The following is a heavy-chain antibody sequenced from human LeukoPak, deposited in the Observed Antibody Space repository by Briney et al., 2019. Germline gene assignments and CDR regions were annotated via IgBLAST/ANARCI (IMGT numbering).Heavy chain of an antibody. Sequence: ASVKVSCKASGFTFTSSAVQWVRQARGQRLEWIGWIVVGSGNTNYAQRFQERVTITRDMSTSTAYMELSSLRSEDTAVYYCAASPDYYDSSGYSYYFDYWGQGTLVTVSS. CDR1: GFTFTSSA. D-gene: IGHD3-22*01. J-gene: IGHJ4*02. V-gene: IGHV1-58*01. CDR3: AASPDYYDSSGYSYYFDY. CDR2: IVVGSGNT.